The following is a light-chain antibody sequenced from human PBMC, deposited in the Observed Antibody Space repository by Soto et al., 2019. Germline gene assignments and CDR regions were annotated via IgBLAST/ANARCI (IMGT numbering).Light chain of an antibody. CDR2: GVN. V-gene: IGLV2-11*01. Sequence: QLVLTQPRSVSGSPGQSVTISYTGTSSDVGGYEFVSWYQQKAGKAPKIIIYGVNRRPSGVPNRFSGSKSANRAFLTISGLQADDEADYYCCSYAGGPEVFGSGTKLTVL. J-gene: IGLJ1*01. CDR1: SSDVGGYEF. CDR3: CSYAGGPEV.